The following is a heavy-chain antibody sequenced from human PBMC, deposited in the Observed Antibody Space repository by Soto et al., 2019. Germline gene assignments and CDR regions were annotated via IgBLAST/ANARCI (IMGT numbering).Heavy chain of an antibody. Sequence: QVQLVQSGAEVRKPGASVKVSCKASGYTFSTSGMSWLRQAPGQGLEWMGWISTYNGDTNDAPKFQDRVTMTSDTSTSTVYMELRSLRFDDTAVYYCARAGAAPYYYYVMDVWGQGTRVTVSS. CDR3: ARAGAAPYYYYVMDV. V-gene: IGHV1-18*01. D-gene: IGHD2-15*01. CDR1: GYTFSTSG. J-gene: IGHJ6*02. CDR2: ISTYNGDT.